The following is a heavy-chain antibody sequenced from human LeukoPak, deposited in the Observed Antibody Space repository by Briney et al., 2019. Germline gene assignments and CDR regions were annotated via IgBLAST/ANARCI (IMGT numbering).Heavy chain of an antibody. J-gene: IGHJ4*02. CDR2: INAGNGNT. D-gene: IGHD4-17*01. V-gene: IGHV1-3*01. Sequence: ASVKVSCKASEYTFTSYAMHWVRQAPGQRLEWMGWINAGNGNTKYSQKSQGRVTITRDTSASTAYMELSSLRSEDTAVYYCARALSYGDSLDYWGQGTLVTVSS. CDR1: EYTFTSYA. CDR3: ARALSYGDSLDY.